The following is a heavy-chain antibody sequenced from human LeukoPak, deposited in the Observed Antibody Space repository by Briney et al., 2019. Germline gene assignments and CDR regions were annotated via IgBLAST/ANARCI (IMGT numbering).Heavy chain of an antibody. D-gene: IGHD3-22*01. J-gene: IGHJ3*02. CDR2: IIPIFGTA. Sequence: TVKVSCKASGGTFSSNAISWVRQAPGQGLEWMGGIIPIFGTANYAQKFQGRVTITADESTSTAYMELSSLRSEDTAVYYCARDDRDDAFDIWGQGTMVTVSS. CDR3: ARDDRDDAFDI. V-gene: IGHV1-69*01. CDR1: GGTFSSNA.